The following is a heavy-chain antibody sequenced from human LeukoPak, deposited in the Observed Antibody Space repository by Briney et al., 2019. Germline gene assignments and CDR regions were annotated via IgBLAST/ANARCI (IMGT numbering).Heavy chain of an antibody. V-gene: IGHV3-74*01. J-gene: IGHJ3*01. CDR2: INADGSTT. Sequence: GGSLRLSCAASGFTFGNSWVHWVRQAPGKGLVWVLLINADGSTTSYADSVKGRFTISRDNARNTLSLEMNSLTIEDTAVYYCIVVVEPPDSDGFDVWGQGTMITVSS. CDR1: GFTFGNSW. D-gene: IGHD1-14*01. CDR3: IVVVEPPDSDGFDV.